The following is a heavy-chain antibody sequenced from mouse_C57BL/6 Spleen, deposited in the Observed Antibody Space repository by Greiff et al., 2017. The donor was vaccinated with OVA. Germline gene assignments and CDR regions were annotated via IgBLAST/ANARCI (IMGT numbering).Heavy chain of an antibody. CDR2: ISNGGGST. J-gene: IGHJ3*01. V-gene: IGHV5-12*01. D-gene: IGHD2-2*01. Sequence: EVMLVESGGGLVQPGGSLKLSCAASGFTFSDYYMYWVRQTPEKRLEWVAYISNGGGSTYYPDTVKGRFTISRDNAKNTLYLQMSRLKSEDTAMYYCARHQDYGYGRAWFAYWGQGTLVTVSA. CDR1: GFTFSDYY. CDR3: ARHQDYGYGRAWFAY.